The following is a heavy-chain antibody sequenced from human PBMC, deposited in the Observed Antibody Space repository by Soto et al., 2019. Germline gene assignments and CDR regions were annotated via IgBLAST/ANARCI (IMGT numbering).Heavy chain of an antibody. CDR3: ATHADYGDPRPQFDY. CDR2: IYYSGST. V-gene: IGHV4-31*03. Sequence: QVQLQESGPGLVKPSQTLSLTCTVSGGSISSGGYYWSWIRQHPGKGLEWIGYIYYSGSTYYNPSLTSRVTISVDTSKNQFSLKLSSVTAADTAVYYCATHADYGDPRPQFDYWGQGTLVTVSS. CDR1: GGSISSGGYY. J-gene: IGHJ4*02. D-gene: IGHD4-17*01.